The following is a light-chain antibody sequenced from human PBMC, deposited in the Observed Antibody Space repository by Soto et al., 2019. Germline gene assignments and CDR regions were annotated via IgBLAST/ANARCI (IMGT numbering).Light chain of an antibody. CDR1: QSVSSN. J-gene: IGKJ2*01. CDR3: QQYNNWTYT. Sequence: EIVMTQSPATLSVSPGERATLSCRASQSVSSNLAWYQQKPGQSPRLLIYGASTRATGIPARFSGSGSGTEFTHTISSLQSGDFAVYYSQQYNNWTYTFGQGTKMEIK. V-gene: IGKV3-15*01. CDR2: GAS.